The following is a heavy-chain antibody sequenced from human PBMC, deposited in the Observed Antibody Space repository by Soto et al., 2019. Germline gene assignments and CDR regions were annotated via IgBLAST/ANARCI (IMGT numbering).Heavy chain of an antibody. CDR1: GFTFSSYA. V-gene: IGHV3-23*01. Sequence: GGSLRLSCAASGFTFSSYAMSWVRQAPGEGLKWVSAISGSGSSTYYADSVKGRFTISRDNSKNTLYLQMNSLRDEDTAVYYCAKDLTSTSRTPELWGQGTLVTVSS. CDR2: ISGSGSST. D-gene: IGHD2-2*01. J-gene: IGHJ4*02. CDR3: AKDLTSTSRTPEL.